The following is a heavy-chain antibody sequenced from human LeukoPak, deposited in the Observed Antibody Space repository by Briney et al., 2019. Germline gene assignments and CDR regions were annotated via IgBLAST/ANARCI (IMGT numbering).Heavy chain of an antibody. D-gene: IGHD3-10*01. CDR3: TADYGSGSYDY. CDR1: GFTFSNAW. Sequence: GGSLRLSCAASGFTFSNAWMSWVRQAPGKGLEWVGRIKSKTDGGTTDYAAHVKGRFTISRDDSKKTLYLQMNSLKTENAAVYYCTADYGSGSYDYWGQGTLVTVSS. J-gene: IGHJ4*02. CDR2: IKSKTDGGTT. V-gene: IGHV3-15*01.